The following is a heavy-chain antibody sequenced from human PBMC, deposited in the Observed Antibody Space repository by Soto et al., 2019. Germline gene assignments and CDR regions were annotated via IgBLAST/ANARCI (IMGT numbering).Heavy chain of an antibody. Sequence: QVQLQESGPGLVKPSGTLSLTCAVSGGSISSSNWWSWVRQPPGKGLEWIGENYHSGSTNYNPSLKSRFPISVDNSKNQFSLMLSSVPAAYTAVYYCARSYMVRGVATWFDPWGQGTLVTVSS. J-gene: IGHJ5*02. V-gene: IGHV4-4*02. D-gene: IGHD3-10*01. CDR2: NYHSGST. CDR1: GGSISSSNW. CDR3: ARSYMVRGVATWFDP.